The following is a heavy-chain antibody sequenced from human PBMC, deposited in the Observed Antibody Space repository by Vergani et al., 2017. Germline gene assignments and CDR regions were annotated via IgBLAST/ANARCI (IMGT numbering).Heavy chain of an antibody. J-gene: IGHJ4*02. CDR1: GFTFSSYA. CDR2: ISGSGGST. CDR3: VKGDYDFWSGRFDY. V-gene: IGHV3-23*04. D-gene: IGHD3-3*01. Sequence: EVQLVESGGGLVKPGGSLRLSCAASGFTFSSYAMSWVRQAPGKGLEWVSAISGSGGSTYYADSVKGRFTISRDNSKNTLYLQMSSLRAEDTAVYYCVKGDYDFWSGRFDYWGQGTLVTVSS.